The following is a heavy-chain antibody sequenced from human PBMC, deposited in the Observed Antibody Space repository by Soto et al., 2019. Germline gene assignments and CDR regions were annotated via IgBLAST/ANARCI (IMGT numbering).Heavy chain of an antibody. CDR1: GGSISSYY. CDR3: AGERSYCSSTSCFNWFDP. D-gene: IGHD2-2*01. Sequence: PSETLSLTCTVSGGSISSYYWSWIRQPPGKGLEWIGYIYYSGSTNYNPSLKSRVTISVDTSKNQFSLNLSSVTAADTAVYYCAGERSYCSSTSCFNWFDPWGQGTLVTVSS. CDR2: IYYSGST. J-gene: IGHJ5*02. V-gene: IGHV4-59*01.